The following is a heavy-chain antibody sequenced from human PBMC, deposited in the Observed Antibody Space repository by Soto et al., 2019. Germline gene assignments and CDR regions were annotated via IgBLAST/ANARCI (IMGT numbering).Heavy chain of an antibody. D-gene: IGHD3-3*01. CDR1: GFTFSSYE. J-gene: IGHJ6*02. CDR3: ARSGLRFLEWSYYYYYGMDV. Sequence: GGSLRLSRAASGFTFSSYEMNWVRQAPGKGLEWVSYISSSGSTIYYADSVKGRFTISRDNAKNSLYLQMNSLRAEDTAVYYCARSGLRFLEWSYYYYYGMDVWGQGTTVTVSS. CDR2: ISSSGSTI. V-gene: IGHV3-48*03.